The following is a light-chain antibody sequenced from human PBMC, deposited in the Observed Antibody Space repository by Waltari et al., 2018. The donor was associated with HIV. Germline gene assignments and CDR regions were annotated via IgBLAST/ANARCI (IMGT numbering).Light chain of an antibody. Sequence: QSALTQPPSASGSPGQSVTISCPGKPSHVRAYTHVSWYQQHPGKAPKLMIYEVFKRPSGVPDRFSGSKSGNTASLTVSGLQAEDEADYYCTSYAGRNTLVFGGGTKLTVL. J-gene: IGLJ2*01. V-gene: IGLV2-8*01. CDR3: TSYAGRNTLV. CDR2: EVF. CDR1: PSHVRAYTH.